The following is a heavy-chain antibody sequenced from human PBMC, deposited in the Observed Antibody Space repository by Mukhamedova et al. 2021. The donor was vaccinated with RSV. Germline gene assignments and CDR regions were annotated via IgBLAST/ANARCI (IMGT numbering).Heavy chain of an antibody. Sequence: GLEWVAVISYDGSNKHYADSVKGRFTISRDNSKNTLYLQMNSLRAEDTAVYYCARDRRGMVSYFDYWGQGTLVTVSS. CDR3: ARDRRGMVSYFDY. CDR2: ISYDGSNK. D-gene: IGHD5-18*01. V-gene: IGHV3-30*04. J-gene: IGHJ4*02.